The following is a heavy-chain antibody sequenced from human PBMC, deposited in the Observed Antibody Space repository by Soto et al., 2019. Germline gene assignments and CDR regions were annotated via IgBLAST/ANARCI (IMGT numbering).Heavy chain of an antibody. D-gene: IGHD6-19*01. Sequence: QLQLQESGSGLVKPSQTLSLTCAVSGGSISSGGYSWSWIRQPPGKGLEWIGYIYHSGGTYYNPSLKSRVTISVDRSKNQFSLKRSSVTAADTAVYYCASAGGLGAVAADYWGQGTLVTVSS. J-gene: IGHJ4*02. V-gene: IGHV4-30-2*01. CDR3: ASAGGLGAVAADY. CDR2: IYHSGGT. CDR1: GGSISSGGYS.